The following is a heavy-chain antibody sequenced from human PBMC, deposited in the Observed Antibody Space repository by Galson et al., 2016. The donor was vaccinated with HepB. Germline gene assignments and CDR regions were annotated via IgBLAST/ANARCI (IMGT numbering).Heavy chain of an antibody. Sequence: SLRLSCAASGFTFRSYWMSWVRQAPGKGLEWVADINPAGSETYSVDSVKGRFTISRDNGKNSLYLQMSSLRVEDAGVYYCARRLDTQRRIAGWGWGMDVWGQGTTVTVS. J-gene: IGHJ6*02. CDR1: GFTFRSYW. D-gene: IGHD6-19*01. V-gene: IGHV3-7*01. CDR2: INPAGSET. CDR3: ARRLDTQRRIAGWGWGMDV.